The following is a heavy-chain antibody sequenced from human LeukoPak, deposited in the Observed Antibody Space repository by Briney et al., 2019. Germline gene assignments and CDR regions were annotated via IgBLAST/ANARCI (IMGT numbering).Heavy chain of an antibody. CDR1: GFIVSSNY. CDR2: IYSGGST. Sequence: GGSLRLSCAASGFIVSSNYMSWVRQAPGKGLEWVSVIYSGGSTSYADSVKGRFTISRDNSKNTLYLQMNSLRAEDTAVYYCAKDLGRATDYWGQGTLVTVSS. V-gene: IGHV3-66*01. CDR3: AKDLGRATDY. D-gene: IGHD5-12*01. J-gene: IGHJ4*02.